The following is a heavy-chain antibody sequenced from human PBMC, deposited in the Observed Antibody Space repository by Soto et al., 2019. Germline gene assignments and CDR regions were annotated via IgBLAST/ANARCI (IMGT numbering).Heavy chain of an antibody. V-gene: IGHV4-31*03. CDR3: ARVVGATVATLDWFAP. CDR2: IYYSGST. Sequence: QVQLQESGPGLVKPSQTLSLTCTVSGGSISSGGYYWSWIRQHPGKGLEWIGYIYYSGSTYYNPSLKSRVTISVDTSKYQFSLKLRSVTAADTAVYYCARVVGATVATLDWFAPWGQGTLVTVSS. J-gene: IGHJ5*02. D-gene: IGHD4-17*01. CDR1: GGSISSGGYY.